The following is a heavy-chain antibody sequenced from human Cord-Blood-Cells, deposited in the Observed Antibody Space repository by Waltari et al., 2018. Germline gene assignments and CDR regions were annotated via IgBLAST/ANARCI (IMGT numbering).Heavy chain of an antibody. Sequence: QVQLQQWGAGLLKPSETLSPTCAVYGGSFSGYYWSWIRQPPGKGLEWIGEINHSGSTNTNPSLKSRVTISVDTSKNQFSLKLSSVTAADTAVYYCASTLYYSSGYYYDYWGQGTLVTVSS. J-gene: IGHJ4*02. CDR3: ASTLYYSSGYYYDY. CDR2: INHSGST. CDR1: GGSFSGYY. V-gene: IGHV4-34*01. D-gene: IGHD3-22*01.